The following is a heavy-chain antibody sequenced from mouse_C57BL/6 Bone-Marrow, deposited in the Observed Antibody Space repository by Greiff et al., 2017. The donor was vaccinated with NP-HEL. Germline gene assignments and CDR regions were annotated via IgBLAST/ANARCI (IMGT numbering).Heavy chain of an antibody. CDR1: GFTFSDYY. D-gene: IGHD1-1*01. CDR2: ISNGGGST. CDR3: ARHMYGSSYWYFDV. Sequence: EVQRVESGGGLVQPGGSLKLSCAASGFTFSDYYMYWVRQTPEKRLEWVAYISNGGGSTYYPDTVKGRFTISRDNAKNTLYLQMSRLKSEDTAMYYCARHMYGSSYWYFDVWGTGTTVTVSS. J-gene: IGHJ1*03. V-gene: IGHV5-12*01.